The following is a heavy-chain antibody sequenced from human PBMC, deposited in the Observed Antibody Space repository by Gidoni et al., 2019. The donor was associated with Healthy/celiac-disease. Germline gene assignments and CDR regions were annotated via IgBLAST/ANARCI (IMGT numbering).Heavy chain of an antibody. V-gene: IGHV4-61*02. CDR1: GGSISRGIYS. J-gene: IGHJ6*03. D-gene: IGHD4-4*01. Sequence: QVQLQESGPGLVKPSQTLSLTCTVSGGSISRGIYSWSLIRQPAGKGLEWIGRIYTSGSTNYNPSLKSRVTISVDTSKNQFSLKLSSVTAADTAVYYCARDWADHDYSNWATPPQDYMDVWGKGTTVTVSS. CDR2: IYTSGST. CDR3: ARDWADHDYSNWATPPQDYMDV.